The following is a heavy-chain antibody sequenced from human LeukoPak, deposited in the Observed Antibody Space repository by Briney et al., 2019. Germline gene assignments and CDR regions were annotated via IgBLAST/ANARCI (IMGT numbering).Heavy chain of an antibody. D-gene: IGHD6-19*01. J-gene: IGHJ5*02. Sequence: SETLSLTCTVSGYSISSGYYWGWIRQPPGKGLEWIGSIYHSGSTNYNPSLKSRVTISVDTSKNQFSLKLSSVTAADTAVYYCARGVLGAVAGNWFDPWGQGTLVTVSS. V-gene: IGHV4-38-2*02. CDR2: IYHSGST. CDR3: ARGVLGAVAGNWFDP. CDR1: GYSISSGYY.